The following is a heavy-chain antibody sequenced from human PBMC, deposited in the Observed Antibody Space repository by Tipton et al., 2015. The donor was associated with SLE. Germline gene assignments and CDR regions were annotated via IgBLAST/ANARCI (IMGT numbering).Heavy chain of an antibody. CDR3: ARDRGSPSAVDY. CDR2: IYHSGST. J-gene: IGHJ4*02. Sequence: GLVKPSETLSLICTVSGGSISGYYWSWIRQPPGKGLEWIGYIYHSGSTNYNPSLKSRVNISVDTSKNQFSLKLSSVTAADMAVYYCARDRGSPSAVDYWGQGTLVTVSS. V-gene: IGHV4-59*01. CDR1: GGSISGYY. D-gene: IGHD6-13*01.